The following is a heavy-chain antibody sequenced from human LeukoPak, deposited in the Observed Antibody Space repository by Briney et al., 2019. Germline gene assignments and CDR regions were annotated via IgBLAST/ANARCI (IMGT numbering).Heavy chain of an antibody. CDR1: GFTFSNAW. CDR2: IRSKTDGGTT. Sequence: GGSLRLSCVGSGFTFSNAWMSWVRQAPGKGLEWVGRIRSKTDGGTTDYAAPVKGRFTISRDDSKNTLYLQMNSLRAEDTAVYYCAKLSPILVVVTAMVDYWGQGTLVTVSS. J-gene: IGHJ4*02. V-gene: IGHV3-15*01. D-gene: IGHD2-21*02. CDR3: AKLSPILVVVTAMVDY.